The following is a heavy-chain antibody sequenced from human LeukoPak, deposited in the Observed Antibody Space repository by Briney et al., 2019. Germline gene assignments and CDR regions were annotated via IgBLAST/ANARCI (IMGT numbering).Heavy chain of an antibody. CDR3: ARAAYCGGDCHSGYFDY. CDR2: ISHDGSNR. J-gene: IGHJ4*02. V-gene: IGHV3-30*04. D-gene: IGHD2-21*02. CDR1: GFTFSSYA. Sequence: GGSLRLSCAASGFTFSSYAMHWVRQAPSKGLEWVAVISHDGSNRYYADSVKGRFTISRDNSKNTLYLQMNSLRAEDTAVYYCARAAYCGGDCHSGYFDYWGQGTLVTVSS.